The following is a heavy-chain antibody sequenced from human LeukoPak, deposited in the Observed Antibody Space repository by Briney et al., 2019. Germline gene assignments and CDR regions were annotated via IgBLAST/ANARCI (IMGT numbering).Heavy chain of an antibody. Sequence: ASVKVSCKASGYTFTSYDINWVRQATGQGLEWMGWMNPNSGNTGYAQKFQGRVTMTRNTSISTAYMELSSLRSEDTAVYYCARGSPYGSGSYNWFDPWAREPWSPSPQ. CDR1: GYTFTSYD. D-gene: IGHD3-10*01. J-gene: IGHJ5*02. V-gene: IGHV1-8*01. CDR3: ARGSPYGSGSYNWFDP. CDR2: MNPNSGNT.